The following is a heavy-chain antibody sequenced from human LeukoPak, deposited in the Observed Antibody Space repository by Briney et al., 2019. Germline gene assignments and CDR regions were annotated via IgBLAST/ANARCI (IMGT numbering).Heavy chain of an antibody. J-gene: IGHJ4*02. V-gene: IGHV3-21*01. Sequence: GGSLRLSCAASGFTFSSYAMSWVRQVPGKGLEWVSSISSSSSYIYYADSVKGRFTISRDNAKNSLYLQMNSLRAEDTAVYYCARDECSSTSCPTGYWGQGTLVTVSS. CDR1: GFTFSSYA. CDR2: ISSSSSYI. D-gene: IGHD2-2*01. CDR3: ARDECSSTSCPTGY.